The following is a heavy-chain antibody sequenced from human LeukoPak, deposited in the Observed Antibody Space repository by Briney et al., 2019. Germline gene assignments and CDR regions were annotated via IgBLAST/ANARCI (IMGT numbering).Heavy chain of an antibody. V-gene: IGHV4-38-2*02. CDR3: ARVRPGIAATGTWAAPV. Sequence: SETLSLTCTVSGYSISSGYWWGWIRQSPGMGLEWIGSVQHSESTYYNPSFKSRVTISVDTSKNQFSLKLSSVTAADTAVYYCARVRPGIAATGTWAAPVWGQGTLVTVSS. J-gene: IGHJ4*02. D-gene: IGHD6-13*01. CDR2: VQHSEST. CDR1: GYSISSGYW.